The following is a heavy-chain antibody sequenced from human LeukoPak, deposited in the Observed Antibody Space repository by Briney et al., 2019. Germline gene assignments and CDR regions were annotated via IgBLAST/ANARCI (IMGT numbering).Heavy chain of an antibody. CDR1: GFTFSSYS. CDR2: IKQDGSER. J-gene: IGHJ4*02. Sequence: GGSLRLSCAASGFTFSSYSMNWVRQAPGKGLEWLANIKQDGSERDYVDSVKGRFTISRDDAKNSLYLQMNSLRAEDTAVYYCARGITMANWGQGTLVTVSS. CDR3: ARGITMAN. V-gene: IGHV3-7*04. D-gene: IGHD3-10*01.